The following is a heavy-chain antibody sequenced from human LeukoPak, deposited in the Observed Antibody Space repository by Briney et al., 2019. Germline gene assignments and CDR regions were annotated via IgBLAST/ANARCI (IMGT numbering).Heavy chain of an antibody. CDR1: GGSFSSGSYY. D-gene: IGHD3-3*01. V-gene: IGHV4-61*01. CDR3: SFWSGYSDY. Sequence: SETLSLTCTVSGGSFSSGSYYWSWIRQPPGKGLEWIGYIYYSGSTNYNPSLKSRVTISVDTSKNQFSLKLSSVTAADTAVYYCSFWSGYSDYWGQGTLVTVSS. J-gene: IGHJ4*02. CDR2: IYYSGST.